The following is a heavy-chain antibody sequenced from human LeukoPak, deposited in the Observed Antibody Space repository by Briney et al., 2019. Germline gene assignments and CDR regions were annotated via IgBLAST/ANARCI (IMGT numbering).Heavy chain of an antibody. V-gene: IGHV3-20*04. Sequence: GGSLRLSCAASGFTFDDYGMSWVRQAPGKGLEWVSGINWNGGSTTYADSVKGRFTISRDNAKNTLYLQMESLSAEDTAVYFCARDGTFTGSSNYYYIDVWGKGTTVTISS. CDR2: INWNGGST. D-gene: IGHD1-14*01. CDR3: ARDGTFTGSSNYYYIDV. CDR1: GFTFDDYG. J-gene: IGHJ6*03.